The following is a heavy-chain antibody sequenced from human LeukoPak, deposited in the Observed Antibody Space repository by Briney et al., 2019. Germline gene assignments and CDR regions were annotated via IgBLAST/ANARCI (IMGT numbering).Heavy chain of an antibody. CDR3: ARGRGWAAASDY. D-gene: IGHD6-13*01. CDR2: INHSGST. Sequence: SETLSLTCAVYGGSFSGYYWSWIRQPPGKGLEWIGEINHSGSTNYNPSLKSRVTIPVDTSKNQFSLKLSSVTAADTAVYYCARGRGWAAASDYWGQGTLVTVSS. V-gene: IGHV4-34*01. CDR1: GGSFSGYY. J-gene: IGHJ4*02.